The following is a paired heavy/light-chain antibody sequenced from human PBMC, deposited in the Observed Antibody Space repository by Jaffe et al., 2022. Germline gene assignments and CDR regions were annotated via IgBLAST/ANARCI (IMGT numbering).Heavy chain of an antibody. V-gene: IGHV3-53*04. CDR2: IYSGGST. J-gene: IGHJ5*02. CDR1: GFTVSSNY. CDR3: ARTHQTYYYDSSGYLEEGHWFDP. D-gene: IGHD3-22*01. Sequence: EVQLVESGGGLVQPGGSLRLSCAASGFTVSSNYMSWVRQAPGKGLEWVSVIYSGGSTYYADSVKGRFTISRHNSKNTLYLQMNSLRAEDTAVYYCARTHQTYYYDSSGYLEEGHWFDPWGQGTLVTVSS.
Light chain of an antibody. CDR3: GTWDSSLSSYV. V-gene: IGLV1-51*01. CDR1: SSNIGNNY. Sequence: QSVLTQPPSVSAAPGQKVTISCSGSSSNIGNNYVSWYQQLPGTAPKLLIYDNNKRPSGIPDRFSGSKSGTSATLGITGLQTGDEADYYCGTWDSSLSSYVFGTGTKVTVL. J-gene: IGLJ1*01. CDR2: DNN.